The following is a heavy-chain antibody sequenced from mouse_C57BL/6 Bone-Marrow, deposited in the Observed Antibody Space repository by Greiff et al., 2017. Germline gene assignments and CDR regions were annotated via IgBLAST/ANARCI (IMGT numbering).Heavy chain of an antibody. D-gene: IGHD1-1*02. V-gene: IGHV5-12*01. CDR1: GFTFSDYY. J-gene: IGHJ4*01. CDR3: ARQGGPYYAMDY. Sequence: EVQLLESGGGLVQPGGSLKLSCAASGFTFSDYYMSWVRQTPEKRLEWVAYISNGGGSTYYPDTVKGRFTISRDNAKNTLYLQMSRLKSEDTAMYYCARQGGPYYAMDYWGQGTSVTVSS. CDR2: ISNGGGST.